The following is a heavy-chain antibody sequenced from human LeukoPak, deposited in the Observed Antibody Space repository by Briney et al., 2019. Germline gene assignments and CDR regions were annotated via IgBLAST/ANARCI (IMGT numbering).Heavy chain of an antibody. V-gene: IGHV3-30*02. J-gene: IGHJ4*02. Sequence: GGSLRLSCAASGFTFSTYGMHWVRQAPGKGLEWVAFIRYDGSHKYYTDSVRGRFTISRDNSKNTLYLQMNNLRAEDTAVYYCARGRTYCGGDCYSGFDYWGQGTLVTVSS. D-gene: IGHD2-21*02. CDR2: IRYDGSHK. CDR1: GFTFSTYG. CDR3: ARGRTYCGGDCYSGFDY.